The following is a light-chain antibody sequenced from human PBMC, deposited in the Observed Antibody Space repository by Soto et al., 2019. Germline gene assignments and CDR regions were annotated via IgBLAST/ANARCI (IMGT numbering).Light chain of an antibody. CDR3: QHYNSYSEA. J-gene: IGKJ1*01. CDR2: KAS. CDR1: QTISSW. Sequence: DIQMTQSPSTLSGSVGDRVTITCRASQTISSWLAWYQQKPGKAPKLLIYKASTLKSGVPSRFSGSGSGTEFTLTISSLQPDDFATYYSQHYNSYSEACGQGTNVELK. V-gene: IGKV1-5*03.